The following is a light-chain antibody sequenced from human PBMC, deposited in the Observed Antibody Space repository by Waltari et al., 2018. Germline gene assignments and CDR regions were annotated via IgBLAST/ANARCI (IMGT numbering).Light chain of an antibody. Sequence: QSALTPPAAVSGSPGQSVTISCTGASSDIGRYDIVSWYQQHPGNAPKPVLPDVSKRPSGVSDRFSGSKSGDTASLTISGLQFEDEADYYCCSYAGNYVWVFGGGTRLTVL. CDR2: DVS. J-gene: IGLJ3*02. V-gene: IGLV2-23*02. CDR1: SSDIGRYDI. CDR3: CSYAGNYVWV.